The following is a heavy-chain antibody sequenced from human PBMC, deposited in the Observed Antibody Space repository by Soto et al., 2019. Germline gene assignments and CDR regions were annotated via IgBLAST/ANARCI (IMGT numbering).Heavy chain of an antibody. J-gene: IGHJ4*02. V-gene: IGHV1-18*01. D-gene: IGHD6-19*01. CDR3: ARDIDREYSRGRYYFDY. CDR2: ISAYHGNT. Sequence: ASVKVSCQASGYTFTSYGISWVRQAPGQGLEWLGWISAYHGNTNYAQKLQGRVTMTTDTPTSTAYMDLRSLRSDDTAVYYCARDIDREYSRGRYYFDYWGQGTLVTVSS. CDR1: GYTFTSYG.